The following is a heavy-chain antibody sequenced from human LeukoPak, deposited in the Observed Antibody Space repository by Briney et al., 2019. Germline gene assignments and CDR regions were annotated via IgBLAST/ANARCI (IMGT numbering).Heavy chain of an antibody. Sequence: GGSLRFSFAASGFDFNNYVIHWFRQPPGKGLEWVTIYSSGGKHPYSADSVKGRFTPSRDNSKNTIYLQMNSLRAEDTAVYYCAKGDDSSGYYKYPDYWGQGTLVTVSS. CDR3: AKGDDSSGYYKYPDY. CDR2: YSSGGKHP. V-gene: IGHV3-30*18. J-gene: IGHJ4*02. CDR1: GFDFNNYV. D-gene: IGHD3-22*01.